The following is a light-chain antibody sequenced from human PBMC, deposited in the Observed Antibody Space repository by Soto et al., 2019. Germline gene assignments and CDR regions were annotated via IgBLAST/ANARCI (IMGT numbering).Light chain of an antibody. Sequence: EIVVTQSPATLSVSPGERATLSCRASQSVNTNFAWYQQKPGQAPRLLIYGASTRATGIPARFSGSGSGTEFTLTISRLEPEDFAVYYCQQYGSSPPWTFGQGTKVDIK. CDR3: QQYGSSPPWT. CDR2: GAS. J-gene: IGKJ1*01. V-gene: IGKV3-15*01. CDR1: QSVNTN.